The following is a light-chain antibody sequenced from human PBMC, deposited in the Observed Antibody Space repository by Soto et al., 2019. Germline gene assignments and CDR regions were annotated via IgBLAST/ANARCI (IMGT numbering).Light chain of an antibody. V-gene: IGLV1-40*01. CDR1: SSNIGRGYD. CDR2: GDN. Sequence: QSVLTQPPSVSGAPGQRVTISCTGSSSNIGRGYDVHWYQQVPGSAPRLLLSGDNTRPSGVPDRFSGSRSGTSASLAITGLQAEDEADYYCSSFTTSNTWVLGGGTKLTVL. CDR3: SSFTTSNTWV. J-gene: IGLJ3*02.